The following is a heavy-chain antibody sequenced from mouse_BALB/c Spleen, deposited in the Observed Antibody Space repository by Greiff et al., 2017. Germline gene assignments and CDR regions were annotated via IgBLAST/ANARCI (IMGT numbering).Heavy chain of an antibody. CDR2: IYPGNVNT. D-gene: IGHD2-3*01. Sequence: VQLQQSGPELVKPGASVRISCKASGYTFTSYYIHWVKQRPGQGLEWIGWIYPGNVNTKYNEKFKGKATLTADKSSSTAYMQLSSLTSEDSAVYFCARPKIYDGYYLYYAMDYWGQGTSVTVSS. V-gene: IGHV1S56*01. CDR3: ARPKIYDGYYLYYAMDY. CDR1: GYTFTSYY. J-gene: IGHJ4*01.